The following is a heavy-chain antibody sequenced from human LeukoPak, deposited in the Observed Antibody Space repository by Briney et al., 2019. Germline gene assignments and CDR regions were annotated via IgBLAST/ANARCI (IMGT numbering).Heavy chain of an antibody. CDR2: ISGSGGST. CDR1: GFTFSSYA. D-gene: IGHD5-12*01. CDR3: ARDKRMATIDY. Sequence: GGSLRLSCAASGFTFSSYAMNWVRQAPGKGLEWVSAISGSGGSTYYADSVKGRFTISRDNSKNTLYLQMNSLRAEDTAVYYCARDKRMATIDYWGQGTLVTVSS. V-gene: IGHV3-23*01. J-gene: IGHJ4*02.